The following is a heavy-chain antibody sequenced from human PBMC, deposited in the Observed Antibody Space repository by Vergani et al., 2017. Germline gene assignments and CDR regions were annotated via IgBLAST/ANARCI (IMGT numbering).Heavy chain of an antibody. J-gene: IGHJ6*04. CDR2: IWYDGSNK. Sequence: QVQLVESGGGVVQPGGSLRLSCAASGFSFTNHAFHWVRQTPGKGLEWVAVIWYDGSNKYYADSVKGRFTISRDNSKNTLYLQMNSLRAEDTAVYYCAKAGWPAGMDVWGKGTTVTVSS. V-gene: IGHV3-30*02. CDR1: GFSFTNHA. CDR3: AKAGWPAGMDV. D-gene: IGHD2-15*01.